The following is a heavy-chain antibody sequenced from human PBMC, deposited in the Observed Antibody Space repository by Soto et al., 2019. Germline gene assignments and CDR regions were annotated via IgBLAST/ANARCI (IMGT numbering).Heavy chain of an antibody. D-gene: IGHD3-3*01. CDR3: ARVRFSQYGSWYFDL. Sequence: QVQLVQSGAEVKKPGSSVKVSCKASGGTFSSYAISWVRQAPGQGLEWMGGIIPIFGTANYAQKCQGRVTITADESTSTAYMELSSLRSEDTAVYYCARVRFSQYGSWYFDLWGRGTLVTVSS. J-gene: IGHJ2*01. V-gene: IGHV1-69*01. CDR1: GGTFSSYA. CDR2: IIPIFGTA.